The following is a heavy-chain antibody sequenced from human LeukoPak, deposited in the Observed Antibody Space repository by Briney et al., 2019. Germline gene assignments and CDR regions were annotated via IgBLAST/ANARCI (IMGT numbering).Heavy chain of an antibody. CDR1: GYTFTGYY. CDR3: ARGLERYYYGSGRH. V-gene: IGHV1-69*06. J-gene: IGHJ4*02. CDR2: IIPIFGTA. Sequence: LRASVKVSCKASGYTFTGYYMHWVRQAPGQGLEWMGGIIPIFGTANYAQKFQGRVTITADKSTSTAYMELSSLRSEDTAVYYCARGLERYYYGSGRHWGQGTLVTVSS. D-gene: IGHD3-10*01.